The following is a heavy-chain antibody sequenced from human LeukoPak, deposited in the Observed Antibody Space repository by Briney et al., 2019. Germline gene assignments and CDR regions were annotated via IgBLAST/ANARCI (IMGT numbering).Heavy chain of an antibody. CDR2: ISYDGSNK. D-gene: IGHD3-10*01. J-gene: IGHJ4*02. CDR3: ASEMVRGVITFNFDY. Sequence: RGSLRLSCAASGFTFSSYAMHWVRHAPGRGLGWVAVISYDGSNKYYADSVKGRFTISIDNSKNTLYLQMNRLRAEDTAVDLYASEMVRGVITFNFDYWGQGTLVTVSS. V-gene: IGHV3-30*04. CDR1: GFTFSSYA.